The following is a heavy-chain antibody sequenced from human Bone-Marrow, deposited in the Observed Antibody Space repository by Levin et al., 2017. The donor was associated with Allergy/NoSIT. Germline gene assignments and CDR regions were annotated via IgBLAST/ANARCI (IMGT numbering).Heavy chain of an antibody. CDR3: ARDSDFGSGSYFNFFDP. J-gene: IGHJ5*02. D-gene: IGHD3-10*01. Sequence: SETLSLTCTVSGGSISSGDYFWTWIRQPPGKGLEWIGYIHYRGNTFYNPSLQSRVTISLDTSMNQFSLRLSSATAADTAVYYCARDSDFGSGSYFNFFDPWGQGTLVTVSS. CDR1: GGSISSGDYF. V-gene: IGHV4-30-4*01. CDR2: IHYRGNT.